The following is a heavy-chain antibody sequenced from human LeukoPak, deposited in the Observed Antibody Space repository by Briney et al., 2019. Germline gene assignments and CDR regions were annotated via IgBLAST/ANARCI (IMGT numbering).Heavy chain of an antibody. J-gene: IGHJ4*02. CDR3: ARERMTTVSPTSYHPLYYFDY. D-gene: IGHD4-11*01. CDR1: GFTFSSYA. V-gene: IGHV3-30-3*01. Sequence: PGGSLRLSCAASGFTFSSYAMRWVRQAPRKGPERVAVISYDGSNKYYADSVKGRFTISRDNSKNTLYLQMNSLRAEDTAVYYCARERMTTVSPTSYHPLYYFDYWGQGTLVTVSS. CDR2: ISYDGSNK.